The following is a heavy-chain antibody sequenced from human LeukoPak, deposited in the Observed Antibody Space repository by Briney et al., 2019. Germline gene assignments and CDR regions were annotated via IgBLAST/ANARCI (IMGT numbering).Heavy chain of an antibody. D-gene: IGHD3-10*01. J-gene: IGHJ4*02. V-gene: IGHV3-33*05. Sequence: GGSLRLSCAASGFTFSIYGMHWVRQAPGKGLEWLAHILLDGNNKYIGDSVKGRFTISRDNSKNTLYLQMNSLGAEDTAVYYCARDKGKGAYFDYWGLGTLVTASS. CDR3: ARDKGKGAYFDY. CDR2: ILLDGNNK. CDR1: GFTFSIYG.